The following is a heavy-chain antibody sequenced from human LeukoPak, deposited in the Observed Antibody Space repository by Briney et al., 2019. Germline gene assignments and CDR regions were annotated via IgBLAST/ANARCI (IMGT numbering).Heavy chain of an antibody. CDR3: ARGLPLYDPFDGVVQIMGYYFDY. CDR2: IYYSGST. Sequence: PSETLSLTCTVSGGSISSGGYYWSWIRQHPGKGLEWIGYIYYSGSTYYNPSLKSRVTISVDTSKNQFSLKLSSVTAADTAVYYCARGLPLYDPFDGVVQIMGYYFDYWGQGTLVTVSS. CDR1: GGSISSGGYY. V-gene: IGHV4-31*03. D-gene: IGHD3-3*01. J-gene: IGHJ4*02.